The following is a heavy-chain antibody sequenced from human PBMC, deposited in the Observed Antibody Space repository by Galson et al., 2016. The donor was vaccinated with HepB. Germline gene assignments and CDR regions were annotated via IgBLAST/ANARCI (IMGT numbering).Heavy chain of an antibody. CDR1: GGSVSSSSYY. Sequence: SETLSLTCTVSGGSVSSSSYYWSWIRQPPGKGLEWIGYIHYSGNTNYNSSLKSRVTMSLDTSKNQFSLKVNSVTAADTAVYYCARDRGRRTGSPTFYYYGMDVWGQGTTVTVSS. J-gene: IGHJ6*02. CDR3: ARDRGRRTGSPTFYYYGMDV. D-gene: IGHD3/OR15-3a*01. V-gene: IGHV4-61*01. CDR2: IHYSGNT.